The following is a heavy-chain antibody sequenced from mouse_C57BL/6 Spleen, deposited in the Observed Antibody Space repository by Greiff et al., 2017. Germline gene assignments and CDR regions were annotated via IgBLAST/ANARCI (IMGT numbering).Heavy chain of an antibody. CDR1: GYTFTDYN. CDR2: INPNNGGT. J-gene: IGHJ2*01. Sequence: EVQLQQSGPELVKPGASVKMSCKASGYTFTDYNMHWVKQSHGKSLEWIGYINPNNGGTSYNQKFKGKATLTVNKSSSTAYMELRSLTSEESAVYYCARDGLRAFDYWGQGTTLTVSS. V-gene: IGHV1-22*01. D-gene: IGHD1-1*01. CDR3: ARDGLRAFDY.